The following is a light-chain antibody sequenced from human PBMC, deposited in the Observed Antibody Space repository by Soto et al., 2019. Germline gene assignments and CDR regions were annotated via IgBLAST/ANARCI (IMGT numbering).Light chain of an antibody. Sequence: DIQMTQSPSSLSASVGDRVTITCRASQSISSYLNWYQQKPGKAPKLLIYGASSLQSGVPSRFSGSGSGTDFTLTISSLQPEDFATYSCQQSYSTPHTFGQGTNLEIK. V-gene: IGKV1-39*01. CDR1: QSISSY. CDR2: GAS. CDR3: QQSYSTPHT. J-gene: IGKJ2*01.